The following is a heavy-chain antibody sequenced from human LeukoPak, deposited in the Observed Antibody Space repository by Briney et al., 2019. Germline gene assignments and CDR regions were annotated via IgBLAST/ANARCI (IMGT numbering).Heavy chain of an antibody. J-gene: IGHJ6*02. CDR3: ARSKIYYYYGMDV. CDR2: IIPIFGTA. V-gene: IGHV1-69*13. Sequence: SVKVSCKASGGTFSSYAISWVRQAPGQGLEWMGGIIPIFGTANYAQKFRGRVTITADESTSTAYMELSSLRSEDTAVYYCARSKIYYYYGMDVWGQGTTVTVSS. CDR1: GGTFSSYA.